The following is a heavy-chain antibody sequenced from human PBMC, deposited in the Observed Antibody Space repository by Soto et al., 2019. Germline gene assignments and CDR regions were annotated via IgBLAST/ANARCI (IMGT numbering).Heavy chain of an antibody. CDR2: ISAYNGNT. CDR1: GYTFTSYG. CDR3: ARDPGSFGVVTAPYGMDV. D-gene: IGHD2-21*02. V-gene: IGHV1-18*04. Sequence: ASVKVSCKASGYTFTSYGISWVRQAPGQGLEWMGWISAYNGNTNYAQKLQGRVTMTTDISTSTAYMELRSLRSDDTAGYYCARDPGSFGVVTAPYGMDVWGQGTTVTVSS. J-gene: IGHJ6*02.